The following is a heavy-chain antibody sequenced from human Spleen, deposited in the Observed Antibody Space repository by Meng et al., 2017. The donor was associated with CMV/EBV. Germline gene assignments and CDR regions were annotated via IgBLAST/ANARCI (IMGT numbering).Heavy chain of an antibody. CDR2: ISRSSAYI. J-gene: IGHJ4*02. CDR1: RFSINTYT. D-gene: IGHD5-12*01. Sequence: GESLKISCAAFRFSINTYTMNWVRQAPGKGLEWVSSISRSSAYIYYADSVKGRFTISRDNAESSVYLQMNSLRVEDTAVYYCASAFSGYESFDNWGQGTLVTVSS. V-gene: IGHV3-21*06. CDR3: ASAFSGYESFDN.